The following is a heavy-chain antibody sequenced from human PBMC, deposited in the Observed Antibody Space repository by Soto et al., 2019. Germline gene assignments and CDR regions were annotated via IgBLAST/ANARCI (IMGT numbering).Heavy chain of an antibody. Sequence: PGGSLRLSSAASGFTFSSYGMHWVRQAPGKGLEWVAVISYDGSNKYYADSVKGRFTISRDNSKNTLYLQMNSLRAEDTAVYYCAKDPSRHIVPWFDPWGQGTLVTVSS. CDR2: ISYDGSNK. D-gene: IGHD2-21*01. CDR3: AKDPSRHIVPWFDP. V-gene: IGHV3-30*18. J-gene: IGHJ5*02. CDR1: GFTFSSYG.